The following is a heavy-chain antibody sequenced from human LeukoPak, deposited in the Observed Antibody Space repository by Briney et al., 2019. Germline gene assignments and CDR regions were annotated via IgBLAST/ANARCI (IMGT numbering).Heavy chain of an antibody. V-gene: IGHV1-69*04. D-gene: IGHD6-13*01. CDR1: GDTRSEVS. CDR3: ARGTYSSSWYPYAFDI. Sequence: SVKVSCKLSGDTRSEVSMHWVRQAPGQGLEWMGRIIPILGIANYAQKFQGRVTITADKSTSTAYMELSSLRSEDTAVYYRARGTYSSSWYPYAFDIWGQGTMVTVSS. J-gene: IGHJ3*02. CDR2: IIPILGIA.